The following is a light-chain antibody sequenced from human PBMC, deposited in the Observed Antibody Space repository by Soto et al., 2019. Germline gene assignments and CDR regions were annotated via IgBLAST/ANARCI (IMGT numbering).Light chain of an antibody. V-gene: IGKV3D-7*01. CDR3: QQHANWPLT. J-gene: IGKJ4*01. CDR2: GAS. Sequence: EIVMTQSPATLSLSPGERATLSCRASQSVSSSYLSWYQQKPGQAPRLLIYGASSRATGIPDRFSGSGSGTDFTLTINRLEPEDFAVYYCQQHANWPLTFGGGTKVDIK. CDR1: QSVSSSY.